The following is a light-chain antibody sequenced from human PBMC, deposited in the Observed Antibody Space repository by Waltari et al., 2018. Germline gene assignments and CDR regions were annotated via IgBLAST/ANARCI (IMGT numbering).Light chain of an antibody. CDR2: DVS. CDR3: SSYTSSSLV. CDR1: SRDVGGYNY. V-gene: IGLV2-14*03. J-gene: IGLJ1*01. Sequence: QSALTQPASVSGSPGQSITISCTGTSRDVGGYNYVSWYQQHPGKAPKLMIYDVSNRPSGVSNRFSGSKSGNTASLTISGLQAEDEADYYCSSYTSSSLVFGTGTKVTVL.